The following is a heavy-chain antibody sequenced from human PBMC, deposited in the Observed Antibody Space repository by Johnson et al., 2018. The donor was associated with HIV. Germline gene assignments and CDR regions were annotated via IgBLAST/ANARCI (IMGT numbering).Heavy chain of an antibody. D-gene: IGHD2-2*01. CDR3: AREDCSSTRCSDWDSAFDI. Sequence: QVQLVESGGGVVQPGRSLRLSCAASGFTFSSFAIHWVRQAPGKGLEWVAVISYDGSDKYYADSVKGRFTISRDNSKNTLYLQMNSLRAGDTAVYYCAREDCSSTRCSDWDSAFDIWGQGTMVTVSS. J-gene: IGHJ3*02. CDR1: GFTFSSFA. CDR2: ISYDGSDK. V-gene: IGHV3-30-3*01.